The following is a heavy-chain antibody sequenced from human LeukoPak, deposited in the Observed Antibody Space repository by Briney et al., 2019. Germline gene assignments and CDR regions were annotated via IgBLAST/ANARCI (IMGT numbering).Heavy chain of an antibody. V-gene: IGHV3-48*03. Sequence: GGSLRLSCAASGFTFSSYEMNWVRQAPGKGLEWVSYISSSGSTIYYADSVKGRFTISRDSAKNSLYLQMNSLRAEDTAVYYCAKVSAAAGTLDYWGQGTLVTVSS. CDR2: ISSSGSTI. D-gene: IGHD6-13*01. CDR1: GFTFSSYE. CDR3: AKVSAAAGTLDY. J-gene: IGHJ4*02.